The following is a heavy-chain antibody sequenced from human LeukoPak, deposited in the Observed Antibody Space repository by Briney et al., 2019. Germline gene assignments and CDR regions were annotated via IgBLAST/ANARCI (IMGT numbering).Heavy chain of an antibody. V-gene: IGHV1-2*02. CDR3: ARPDILTGFPFAS. CDR1: GYTFTGYY. J-gene: IGHJ4*02. Sequence: ASVKVSCKASGYTFTGYYIHWVRQAPGQGLEWMGWINPNSGGTNYAQKFQGRVTMTRDTSISTAYMELSRLRSDDTAVYYCARPDILTGFPFASWGQGTLVTVSS. D-gene: IGHD3-9*01. CDR2: INPNSGGT.